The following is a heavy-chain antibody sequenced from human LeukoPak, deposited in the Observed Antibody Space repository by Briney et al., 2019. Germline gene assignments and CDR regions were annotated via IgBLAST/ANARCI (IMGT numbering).Heavy chain of an antibody. CDR1: GFTFSSYA. V-gene: IGHV3-23*01. D-gene: IGHD3-22*01. J-gene: IGHJ4*02. CDR2: ISGSGGST. CDR3: AKDQDYYDSPFDY. Sequence: GGSLRLSCAASGFTFSSYAMSWVRQAPGKGLEWVSAISGSGGSTYYADSVKGRFTISRGNSKNTLYLQMNSLRAEDTAVYYCAKDQDYYDSPFDYWGQGTLVTVSS.